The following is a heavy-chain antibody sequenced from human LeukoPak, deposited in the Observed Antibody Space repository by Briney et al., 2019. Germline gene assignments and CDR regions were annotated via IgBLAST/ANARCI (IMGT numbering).Heavy chain of an antibody. CDR2: IYTSGST. V-gene: IGHV4-4*07. CDR1: GGSISSYY. Sequence: SETLSLTCTVPGGSISSYYWSWIRQPAGKGLEWIGRIYTSGSTNYNPSLKSRVTMSVDTSKNQFSLKLSSVTAADTAVYYCAGGKLERRREHYRVPYYFDYWGQGTLVTVSS. D-gene: IGHD1-1*01. J-gene: IGHJ4*02. CDR3: AGGKLERRREHYRVPYYFDY.